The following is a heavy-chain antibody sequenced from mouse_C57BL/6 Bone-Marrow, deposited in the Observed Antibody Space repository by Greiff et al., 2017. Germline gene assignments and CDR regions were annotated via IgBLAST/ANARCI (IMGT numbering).Heavy chain of an antibody. Sequence: EVKVVESGGGLVQSGRSLRLSCATSGFTFSDFYMEWVRQAPGKGLEWIAASRNKANDYTTEYSASVKGRFIVSRDTSQSILYLQMNALRAEDTAIYYCAREGDGYPFAYWGQGTLVTVSA. J-gene: IGHJ3*01. CDR3: AREGDGYPFAY. V-gene: IGHV7-1*01. CDR2: SRNKANDYTT. D-gene: IGHD2-3*01. CDR1: GFTFSDFY.